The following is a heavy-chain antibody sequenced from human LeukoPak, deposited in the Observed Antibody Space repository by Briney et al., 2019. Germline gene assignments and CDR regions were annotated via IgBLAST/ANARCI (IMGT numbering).Heavy chain of an antibody. J-gene: IGHJ2*01. D-gene: IGHD2-15*01. CDR2: IYYSGST. CDR1: GGSISSSSYY. V-gene: IGHV4-39*07. CDR3: ARGGKAAVRFDL. Sequence: PSETLSLTCTVSGGSISSSSYYWGWIRQPPGKGLEWIGSIYYSGSTYYNPSLKSRVTISVDTSKNQFSLKLTSVTAADTAVYYCARGGKAAVRFDLWGRGTLVTVSS.